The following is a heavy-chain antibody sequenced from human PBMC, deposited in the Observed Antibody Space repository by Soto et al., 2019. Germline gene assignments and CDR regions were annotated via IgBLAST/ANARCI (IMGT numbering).Heavy chain of an antibody. CDR1: GGSISSGSYY. CDR3: ARDTSGEGFDY. Sequence: QVQLQESGPGLVKPSQTLSLTCTVSGGSISSGSYYWSWIRQHPGMRLEWIGYIYKSGSTYYNPSLKSRITISVDTSKNQFSLRLSSMTAADTAVYYCARDTSGEGFDYWGQGILVTVSS. CDR2: IYKSGST. V-gene: IGHV4-31*03. J-gene: IGHJ4*02. D-gene: IGHD3-10*01.